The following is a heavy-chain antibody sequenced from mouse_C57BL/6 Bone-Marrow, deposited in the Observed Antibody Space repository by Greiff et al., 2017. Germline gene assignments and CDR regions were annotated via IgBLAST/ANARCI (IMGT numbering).Heavy chain of an antibody. V-gene: IGHV5-17*01. CDR2: ISSGSSTI. J-gene: IGHJ2*01. CDR3: ATGTRY. D-gene: IGHD4-1*01. Sequence: VQLKQSGGGLVKPGGSLKLSCAASGFTFSDYGMHWVRQAPEKGLEWVAYISSGSSTIYYADTVTGRFTISRDNAKNTLFLQMTSLRSEDTAMYYCATGTRYWGQGTTLTVSS. CDR1: GFTFSDYG.